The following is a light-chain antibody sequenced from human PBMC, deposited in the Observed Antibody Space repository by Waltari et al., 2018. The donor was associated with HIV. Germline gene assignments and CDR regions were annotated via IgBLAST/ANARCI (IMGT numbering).Light chain of an antibody. CDR1: QSVSSSY. CDR3: QQYGSSIT. J-gene: IGKJ5*01. V-gene: IGKV3-20*01. Sequence: EIVLTQSPGTLSLSPGERATLSCRASQSVSSSYLAWYQQKTGQAPRLLIYGASSRGTGIPDRFSGSGSGTDFTLTIRRLEPEDFAVYYCQQYGSSITFGQGTRLEIK. CDR2: GAS.